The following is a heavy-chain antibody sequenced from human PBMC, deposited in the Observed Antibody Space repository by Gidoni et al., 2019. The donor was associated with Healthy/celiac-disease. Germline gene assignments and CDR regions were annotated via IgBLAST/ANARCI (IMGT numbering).Heavy chain of an antibody. D-gene: IGHD5-12*01. Sequence: QVQLQQWDAGLLKPSETLSLTCAVYGGSFSGYYWSWTRQPPGKGLEWIGEINHSGSTNYNPSLKSRVTISVDTSKNQFSLKLSSVTAADTAVYYCARGGDGYNHFDYWGQGTLVTVSS. J-gene: IGHJ4*02. CDR1: GGSFSGYY. CDR2: INHSGST. V-gene: IGHV4-34*01. CDR3: ARGGDGYNHFDY.